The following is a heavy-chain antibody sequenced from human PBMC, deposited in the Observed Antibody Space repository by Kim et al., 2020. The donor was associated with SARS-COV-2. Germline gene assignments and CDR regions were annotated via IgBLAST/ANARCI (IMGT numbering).Heavy chain of an antibody. V-gene: IGHV3-30-3*01. CDR2: ISYDGSNK. J-gene: IGHJ4*02. CDR1: GFTFSSYA. CDR3: ARGTYYGGFDY. D-gene: IGHD4-17*01. Sequence: GGSLRLSCAASGFTFSSYAMHWVRQAPGKGLEWVAVISYDGSNKYYADSVKGRFTISRDNSKNTLYLQMNSLRAEDTAVYYCARGTYYGGFDYWGQGTLVTVSS.